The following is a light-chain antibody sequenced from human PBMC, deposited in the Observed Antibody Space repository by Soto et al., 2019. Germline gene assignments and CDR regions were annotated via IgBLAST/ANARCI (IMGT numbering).Light chain of an antibody. CDR3: QHADSFPLIT. CDR2: AAS. V-gene: IGKV1-12*01. CDR1: EDISTW. Sequence: DIQMTQSPSSVSASVGDRVTITCRSSEDISTWLAWYQQKPGKAPKLLIYAASSLQSGVPSRFSGSGSGTDFTLTISSLQAEDFATYYCQHADSFPLITFGQATRLDI. J-gene: IGKJ5*01.